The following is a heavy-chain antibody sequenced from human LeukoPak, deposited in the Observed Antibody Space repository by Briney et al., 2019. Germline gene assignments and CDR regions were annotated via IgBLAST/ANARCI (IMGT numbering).Heavy chain of an antibody. D-gene: IGHD1-26*01. CDR3: ARHEYSRSYYGLSWFDP. CDR2: IYYSGST. CDR1: GGSISSSGYY. Sequence: SETLSLTCTVSGGSISSSGYYWGWIRQPPGKGLEWIASIYYSGSTYYNPSLKSRVTISVDTSKNQLSLKLSSLTAADTAVYYCARHEYSRSYYGLSWFDPWGQGTLVTVSS. J-gene: IGHJ5*02. V-gene: IGHV4-39*01.